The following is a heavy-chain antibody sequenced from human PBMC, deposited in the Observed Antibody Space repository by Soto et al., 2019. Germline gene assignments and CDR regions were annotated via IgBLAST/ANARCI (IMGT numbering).Heavy chain of an antibody. CDR1: GYTFTNYG. CDR3: AAVQGGGATFHF. V-gene: IGHV1-18*01. J-gene: IGHJ4*02. D-gene: IGHD1-26*01. Sequence: GASVKVSCKASGYTFTNYGFSWVRQAPGQGLEWMGWINLNSGHTNYAQKFQGRVSITRDMSTSTAYMELSSLTLEDTAVYYCAAVQGGGATFHFWGPGTLVTVS. CDR2: INLNSGHT.